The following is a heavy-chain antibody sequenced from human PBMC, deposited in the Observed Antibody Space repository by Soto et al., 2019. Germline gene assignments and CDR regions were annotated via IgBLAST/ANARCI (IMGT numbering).Heavy chain of an antibody. CDR1: GGSFSGYY. CDR2: INHSGST. CDR3: AIGEGYYGSGSYPY. V-gene: IGHV4-34*01. D-gene: IGHD3-10*01. Sequence: QVQLQQWGAGLLKPSETLSLTCAVYGGSFSGYYWSWIRQPPGKGLEWIGEINHSGSTNYNPSLKSRVTISLDTSKNQFSLKLSSVTAADTAVYYCAIGEGYYGSGSYPYWGQGTLVTVSS. J-gene: IGHJ4*02.